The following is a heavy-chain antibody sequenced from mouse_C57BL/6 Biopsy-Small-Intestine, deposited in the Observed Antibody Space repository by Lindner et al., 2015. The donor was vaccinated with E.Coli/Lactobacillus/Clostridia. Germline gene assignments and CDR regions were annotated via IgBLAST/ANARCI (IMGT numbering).Heavy chain of an antibody. V-gene: IGHV5-17*01. Sequence: EVQLQESGGGLVKPGGSLKLSCAASGFTFSDYGMHWVRQAPEKGLEWVAYISSGSSTIYYADTVKGRFTISRDNAKNTLFLQMTSLRSGDTAMYYCARIGSSYVPLDYWGQGTTLTVSS. CDR1: GFTFSDYG. D-gene: IGHD1-1*01. CDR3: ARIGSSYVPLDY. CDR2: ISSGSSTI. J-gene: IGHJ2*01.